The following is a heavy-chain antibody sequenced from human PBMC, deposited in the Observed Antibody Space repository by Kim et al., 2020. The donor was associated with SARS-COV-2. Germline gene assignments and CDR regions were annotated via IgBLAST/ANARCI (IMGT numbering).Heavy chain of an antibody. CDR1: GFTFSDYY. CDR2: ISSSGSTI. D-gene: IGHD3-22*01. V-gene: IGHV3-11*01. J-gene: IGHJ6*02. Sequence: GGSLRLSCAASGFTFSDYYMSWIRQAPGKGLEWVSYISSSGSTIYYADSVKGRFTISRDNAKNSLYLQMNSLRAEDTAVYYCARVRYDEGYYYDRVVPRDYYYYGMDVWGQGTTVTVSS. CDR3: ARVRYDEGYYYDRVVPRDYYYYGMDV.